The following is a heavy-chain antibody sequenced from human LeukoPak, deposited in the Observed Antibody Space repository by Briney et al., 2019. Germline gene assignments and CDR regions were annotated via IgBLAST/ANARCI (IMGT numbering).Heavy chain of an antibody. J-gene: IGHJ3*02. CDR1: GGSISSYY. CDR3: ARDSTMMRFAFDI. CDR2: IYYSGST. Sequence: SETLSLTCTVSGGSISSYYWSWIRQPPGKGLEWIGYIYYSGSTNYNPSLKSRVTISVDTSKNQFSLKLSSVTAADTAVYYCARDSTMMRFAFDIWGQGTMVTVSS. V-gene: IGHV4-59*12. D-gene: IGHD3-22*01.